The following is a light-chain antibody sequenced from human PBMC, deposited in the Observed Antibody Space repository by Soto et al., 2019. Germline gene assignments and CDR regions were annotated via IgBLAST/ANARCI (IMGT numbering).Light chain of an antibody. Sequence: DVQMTQSPSSLSALVGDRVTITCRASQSVSRYLNWYQHKPGKAPKLLINAASNLRSGVRSRFSGSGYGTDFNLTIDGLHAEDFAVFYCQQSYIPPPLTFGRGTRLELK. V-gene: IGKV1-39*01. J-gene: IGKJ5*01. CDR3: QQSYIPPPLT. CDR2: AAS. CDR1: QSVSRY.